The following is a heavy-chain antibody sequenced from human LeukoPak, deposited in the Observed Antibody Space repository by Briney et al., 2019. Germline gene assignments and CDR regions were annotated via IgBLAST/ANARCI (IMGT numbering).Heavy chain of an antibody. V-gene: IGHV3-23*01. CDR3: AKDGMATIEEELDY. D-gene: IGHD5-24*01. CDR2: ISGGGVTT. CDR1: GFTSIAYA. Sequence: GGSLGLSCVGSGFTSIAYALTWARQAPGKGLEWVSGISGGGVTTYYADSVKGRFTISRDNSKNTLYLQMNSLRAEDTAVYYCAKDGMATIEEELDYWGQGTLVTASS. J-gene: IGHJ4*02.